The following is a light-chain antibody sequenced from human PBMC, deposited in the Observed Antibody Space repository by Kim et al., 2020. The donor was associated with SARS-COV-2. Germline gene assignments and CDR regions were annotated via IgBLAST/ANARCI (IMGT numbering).Light chain of an antibody. CDR1: QSVSSD. J-gene: IGKJ4*01. CDR3: QQRNNWPLT. V-gene: IGKV3-11*01. Sequence: VSPGDRATLSCRASQSVSSDLAWYQQKPGQPPRLLIYAASTRATGIPVRFSGSGSGTDFTLTISSLESEDFVFYYCQQRNNWPLTFGGGTKVDIK. CDR2: AAS.